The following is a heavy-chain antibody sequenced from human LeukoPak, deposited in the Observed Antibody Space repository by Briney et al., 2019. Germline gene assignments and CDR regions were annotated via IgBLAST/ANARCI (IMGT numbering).Heavy chain of an antibody. J-gene: IGHJ4*02. CDR1: GFIFSDYW. CDR2: IKQAGSEN. V-gene: IGHV3-7*01. CDR3: ARALMVRGVEFDY. Sequence: GGSLRLSCAASGFIFSDYWMTWVRQAPGKGLEWVANIKQAGSENSYVDSVKGRFTISRDNAKNSLSLHVGSLRAEDTAVYYCARALMVRGVEFDYWGQGTLVTVSS. D-gene: IGHD3-10*01.